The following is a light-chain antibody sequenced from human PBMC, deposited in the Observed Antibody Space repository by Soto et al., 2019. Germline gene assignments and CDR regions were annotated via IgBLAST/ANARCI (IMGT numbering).Light chain of an antibody. CDR2: AAS. CDR1: QGIRNE. CDR3: QHDNCYSEA. Sequence: ASVGDXVXXXXXASQGIRNELSWYQQKPGKAPKFLIFAASNLQSGVPSRFSGSGSGTDFTLTISSLQPEDFATYFCQHDNCYSEAFGQGTKVDIK. V-gene: IGKV1-6*01. J-gene: IGKJ1*01.